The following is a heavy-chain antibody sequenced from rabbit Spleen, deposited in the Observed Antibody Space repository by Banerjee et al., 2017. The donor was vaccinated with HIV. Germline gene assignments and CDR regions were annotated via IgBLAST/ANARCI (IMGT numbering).Heavy chain of an antibody. CDR1: GFSFSSNYY. D-gene: IGHD6-1*01. J-gene: IGHJ5*01. V-gene: IGHV1S40*01. CDR3: ARLMTYGYAGFGYATLDWLDL. Sequence: QSLEESGGDLVKPGASLTLTCTASGFSFSSNYYMCWVRQAPGKGLEWIACIYAGSSGSSYYASWAKGRFTISKTSSTMVTLQMTSLTAADTATYFCARLMTYGYAGFGYATLDWLDLWGQGTLVTVS. CDR2: IYAGSSGSS.